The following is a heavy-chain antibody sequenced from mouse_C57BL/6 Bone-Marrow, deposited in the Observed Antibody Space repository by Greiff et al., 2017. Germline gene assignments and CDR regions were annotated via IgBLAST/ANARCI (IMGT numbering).Heavy chain of an antibody. CDR1: GFTFSDYG. J-gene: IGHJ3*01. CDR3: ARLDYYGSRSWFAY. CDR2: ISNLAYSI. D-gene: IGHD1-1*01. Sequence: EVKLVESGGGLVQPGGSLKLSCAASGFTFSDYGMAWVRQAPRTGPEWVAFISNLAYSIYYADTVTGRFTISRENAKNTLYLEMSSLRSEDTAMYYCARLDYYGSRSWFAYWGQGTLVTVSA. V-gene: IGHV5-15*04.